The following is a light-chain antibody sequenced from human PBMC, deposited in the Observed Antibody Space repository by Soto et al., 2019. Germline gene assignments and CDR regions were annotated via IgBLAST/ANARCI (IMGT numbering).Light chain of an antibody. CDR1: QSVRSF. CDR3: QQGGT. V-gene: IGKV3-11*01. J-gene: IGKJ1*01. CDR2: DAS. Sequence: DIVLTQSPDTMSLSPGERATLSCRASQSVRSFLAWYQQKPGQAPRLLIFDASNRATGIPARFRGSGSGTDFTLTISSLEPEDFAVYYCQQGGTSGQGTKVDIK.